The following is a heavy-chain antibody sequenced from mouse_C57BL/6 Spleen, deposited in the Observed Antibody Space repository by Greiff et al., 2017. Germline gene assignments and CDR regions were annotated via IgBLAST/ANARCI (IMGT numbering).Heavy chain of an antibody. Sequence: QVQLQQSGAELVKPGASVKISCKAPGYAFSSYWMNWVKQRPGKGLEWIGQIYPGDGDTNYNGKFKGKATLTSDKSSSTAYMQLSSLTSEDSAVYFCARGGDQYYYAMDYWGQGTSVTVSS. CDR1: GYAFSSYW. J-gene: IGHJ4*01. CDR2: IYPGDGDT. CDR3: ARGGDQYYYAMDY. D-gene: IGHD3-3*01. V-gene: IGHV1-80*01.